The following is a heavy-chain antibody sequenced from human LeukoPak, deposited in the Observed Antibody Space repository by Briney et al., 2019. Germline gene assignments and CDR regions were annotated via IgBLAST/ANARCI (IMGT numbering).Heavy chain of an antibody. CDR2: IIPILGIA. CDR3: ARDLMVRGVKAGYNWFDP. V-gene: IGHV1-69*04. J-gene: IGHJ5*02. D-gene: IGHD3-10*01. Sequence: GASVKVSCKASGGTFSSYAISWVRQAPGQGLEWVGRIIPILGIANYAQKFQGRVTITADKSTSTAYMELSSLRSEDTAVYYCARDLMVRGVKAGYNWFDPWGQGTLVTVSS. CDR1: GGTFSSYA.